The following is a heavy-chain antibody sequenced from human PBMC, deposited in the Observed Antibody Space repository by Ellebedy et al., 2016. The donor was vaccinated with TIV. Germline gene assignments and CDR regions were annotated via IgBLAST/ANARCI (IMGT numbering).Heavy chain of an antibody. Sequence: MPGGSLRLSCTVSGGSISSSSDYWAWIRQPPGKGLEWIGSIYYSGSTYYNPSLKSRVTISVDPSKSQFSLKLTSVTAADTAVYYCARHHSSSWYGVYWGQGTLVTVSS. V-gene: IGHV4-39*01. J-gene: IGHJ4*02. CDR2: IYYSGST. D-gene: IGHD6-13*01. CDR1: GGSISSSSDY. CDR3: ARHHSSSWYGVY.